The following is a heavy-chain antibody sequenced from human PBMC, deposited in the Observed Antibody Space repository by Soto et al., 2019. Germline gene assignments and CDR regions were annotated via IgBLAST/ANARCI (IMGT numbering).Heavy chain of an antibody. CDR1: GDSISTFY. V-gene: IGHV4-59*01. D-gene: IGHD3-22*01. CDR3: ARGRTVRNYADDSSDYFYFFDY. J-gene: IGHJ4*02. CDR2: VYYTGST. Sequence: SETLSLTCTVSGDSISTFYWGWMRQSPGKELEWIGYVYYTGSTNYNPSLKSRVTISVDRSKNQFSLKLTSANAADTAVYYCARGRTVRNYADDSSDYFYFFDYWGQGTQVTVSS.